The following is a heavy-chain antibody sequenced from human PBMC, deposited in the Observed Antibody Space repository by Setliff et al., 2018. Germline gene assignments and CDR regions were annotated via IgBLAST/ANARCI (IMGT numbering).Heavy chain of an antibody. CDR2: IYSGGTT. Sequence: PGGSLRLSCAASGFTVSSNYMSWVRQAPGKGLEWVSVIYSGGTTYYADSVKGRFTISRDNSKNTLYLQMNSLRAEDTAVYYCARGCRGGHSYFYYMDVWGKGTTVTVSS. D-gene: IGHD3-10*01. J-gene: IGHJ6*03. CDR3: ARGCRGGHSYFYYMDV. CDR1: GFTVSSNY. V-gene: IGHV3-53*01.